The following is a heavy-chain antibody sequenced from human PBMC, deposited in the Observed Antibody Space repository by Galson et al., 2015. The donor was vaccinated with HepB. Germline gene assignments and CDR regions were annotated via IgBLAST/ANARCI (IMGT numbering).Heavy chain of an antibody. J-gene: IGHJ4*02. V-gene: IGHV1-8*01. Sequence: SVKVSCKASGYTFTSYDINWVRQATGQGLEWMGWMNPNSGNTGYAQKFQGRVTMTRNTSISTAYMELSSLRSEDTAVYYCARGRYVSGSYWAVDFDYWGQGTLVTVSS. CDR3: ARGRYVSGSYWAVDFDY. CDR2: MNPNSGNT. CDR1: GYTFTSYD. D-gene: IGHD1-26*01.